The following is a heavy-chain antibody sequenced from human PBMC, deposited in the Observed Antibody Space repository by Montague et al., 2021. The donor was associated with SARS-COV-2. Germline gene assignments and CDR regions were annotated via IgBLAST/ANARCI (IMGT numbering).Heavy chain of an antibody. D-gene: IGHD3-22*01. CDR3: ARGTKRVFTYYYDSSGYASDY. J-gene: IGHJ4*02. CDR2: INHSGST. Sequence: SETLSLTCAVYGGSFSGYYWSWVRQPPGKELEWIGEINHSGSTKYNPSLKSRVTISVDTSKNQFSLKLSSVTAADTAVYYCARGTKRVFTYYYDSSGYASDYWGQGALVTVSS. CDR1: GGSFSGYY. V-gene: IGHV4-34*01.